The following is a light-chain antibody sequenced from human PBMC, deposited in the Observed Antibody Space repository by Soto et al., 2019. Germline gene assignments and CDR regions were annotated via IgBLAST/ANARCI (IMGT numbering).Light chain of an antibody. V-gene: IGLV2-14*01. J-gene: IGLJ1*01. Sequence: QSALPQPASVSGSPGQSITISCTGTSSDVGGYNYVSWYQQHPGKVPKLMIYEVSNRPSGVSNRFSGSKSGNTASLTISGLQAEDEADYYCSSYTSSSTYVFGTGTKVTVL. CDR2: EVS. CDR1: SSDVGGYNY. CDR3: SSYTSSSTYV.